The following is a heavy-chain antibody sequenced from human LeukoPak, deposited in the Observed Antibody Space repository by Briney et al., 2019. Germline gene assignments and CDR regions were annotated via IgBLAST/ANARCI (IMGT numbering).Heavy chain of an antibody. CDR1: GFTFSSYS. CDR3: ASLGAYDFWSGYSSDY. D-gene: IGHD3-3*01. Sequence: KSGGSLRLSCAASGFTFSSYSMNWVRQAPGKGLEWVSSISCSSSYIYYADSVKGRFTISRDNAKNSLYLQMNSLRAEDTAVYYCASLGAYDFWSGYSSDYWGQGTLVTVPS. V-gene: IGHV3-21*01. J-gene: IGHJ4*02. CDR2: ISCSSSYI.